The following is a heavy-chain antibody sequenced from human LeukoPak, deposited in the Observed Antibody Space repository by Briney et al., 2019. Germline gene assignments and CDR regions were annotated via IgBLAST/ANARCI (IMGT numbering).Heavy chain of an antibody. D-gene: IGHD1-26*01. CDR3: AGDGTFYSGSYSYFFDY. J-gene: IGHJ4*02. CDR2: ISTYSDNT. Sequence: ASVEVSCKAAGYTCSNYGSSWVRQAPGQGREWMGRISTYSDNTNYGKKFQGRVTMTTDTSTRTAYMELRSLRSDDTAMYYCAGDGTFYSGSYSYFFDYWGQGTLVTVSS. CDR1: GYTCSNYG. V-gene: IGHV1-18*01.